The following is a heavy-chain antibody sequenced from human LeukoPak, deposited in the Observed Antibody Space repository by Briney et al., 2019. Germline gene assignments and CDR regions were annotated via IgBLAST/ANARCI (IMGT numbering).Heavy chain of an antibody. J-gene: IGHJ4*02. D-gene: IGHD3-3*01. CDR2: IRYDGSNK. Sequence: GGSLRLSCAASGFTFSSYGMHWVRQAPGKGLEWVAFIRYDGSNKYYADSVKGRFTISRDNSKNTLYLQMNSLRAEDTAVYYCAKDRPRYYDFWSGDYWGQGTLVTVSS. CDR1: GFTFSSYG. V-gene: IGHV3-30*02. CDR3: AKDRPRYYDFWSGDY.